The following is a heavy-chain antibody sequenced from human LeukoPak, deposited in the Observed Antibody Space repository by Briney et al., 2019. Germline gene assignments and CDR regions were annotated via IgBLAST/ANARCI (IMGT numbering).Heavy chain of an antibody. V-gene: IGHV3-48*01. D-gene: IGHD6-13*01. Sequence: SCKASGGTFSSYSMNWVRQAPGKGLEWVSYISSSSSTIYYADSVKGRFTISRDNAKNSLYLQMNSLRAEDTAVYYCARGGSSWPLPFDYWGQGTLVTVSS. J-gene: IGHJ4*02. CDR2: ISSSSSTI. CDR3: ARGGSSWPLPFDY. CDR1: GGTFSSYS.